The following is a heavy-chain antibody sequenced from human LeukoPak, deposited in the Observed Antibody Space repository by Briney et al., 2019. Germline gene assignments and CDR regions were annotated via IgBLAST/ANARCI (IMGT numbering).Heavy chain of an antibody. J-gene: IGHJ6*03. Sequence: ASVKVSCKASGGTFSSYAISWVRQAPGQGLEWMGGIIPIFGTANYAQKFQGRVTITADKSTSTAYMELSSLRSEDTAVYYCARGRLSSSWYSYYYYYMDVWGKGTTVTISS. CDR2: IIPIFGTA. CDR3: ARGRLSSSWYSYYYYYMDV. V-gene: IGHV1-69*06. CDR1: GGTFSSYA. D-gene: IGHD6-13*01.